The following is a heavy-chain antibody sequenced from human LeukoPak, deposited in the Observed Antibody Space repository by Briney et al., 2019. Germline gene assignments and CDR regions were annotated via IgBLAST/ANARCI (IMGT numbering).Heavy chain of an antibody. V-gene: IGHV1-69*04. Sequence: SVKVSFKASGGTFSSYAISWVRQAPGQGLEWMGRIIPILGIANYAQKFQGRVTITADKSTSTAYMELSSLRSEDTAVYYCATNLIAAAGVDYWGQGTLVTVSS. D-gene: IGHD6-13*01. CDR3: ATNLIAAAGVDY. J-gene: IGHJ4*02. CDR1: GGTFSSYA. CDR2: IIPILGIA.